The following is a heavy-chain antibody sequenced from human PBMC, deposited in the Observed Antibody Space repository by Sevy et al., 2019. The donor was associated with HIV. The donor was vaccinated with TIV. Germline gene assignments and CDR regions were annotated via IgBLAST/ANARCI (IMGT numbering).Heavy chain of an antibody. J-gene: IGHJ6*02. Sequence: GGSLRLSCAASGFTFSSYWMSWVRQAPGKGLEWVANIKQDGSEKYNVDSVKGRFTISRDNAKNSLYLQMNSLRAEDTAVYYCARLGYCSSTSCPYYYYGMDVWGQGTTVTVSS. CDR3: ARLGYCSSTSCPYYYYGMDV. D-gene: IGHD2-2*01. CDR2: IKQDGSEK. CDR1: GFTFSSYW. V-gene: IGHV3-7*01.